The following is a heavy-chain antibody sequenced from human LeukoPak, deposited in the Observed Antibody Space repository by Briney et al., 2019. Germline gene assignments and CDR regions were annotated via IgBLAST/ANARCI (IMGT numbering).Heavy chain of an antibody. V-gene: IGHV3-11*01. CDR2: ISSSGSTI. Sequence: GRSLRLSCAASGFTFSDYYMSWIRQAPGKGLEWVSYISSSGSTIYYADSVKGRFTISRDNAKNSLYLQMNSLRAEDTAVYYCARVPEEGWFDPWGQGTLVTVSS. J-gene: IGHJ5*02. CDR1: GFTFSDYY. CDR3: ARVPEEGWFDP.